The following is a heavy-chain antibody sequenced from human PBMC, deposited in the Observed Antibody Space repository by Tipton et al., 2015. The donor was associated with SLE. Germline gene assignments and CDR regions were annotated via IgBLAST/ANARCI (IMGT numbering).Heavy chain of an antibody. D-gene: IGHD3-22*01. Sequence: GLVKPSQTLSLTCAISGDSVSSNSAAWNRIRQSPSRGLEWLGRTYYRSKWSNDYAVSVKSRITINPDTSKNQFSLQLNSVTAADTAVYYCARSSGAPDIGYLYYFDYWGQGTLVTVSS. V-gene: IGHV6-1*01. CDR2: TYYRSKWSN. CDR3: ARSSGAPDIGYLYYFDY. J-gene: IGHJ4*02. CDR1: GDSVSSNSAA.